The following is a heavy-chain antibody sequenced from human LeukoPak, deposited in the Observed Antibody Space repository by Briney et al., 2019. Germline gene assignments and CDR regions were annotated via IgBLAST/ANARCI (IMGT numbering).Heavy chain of an antibody. Sequence: GGSLRLSCAASGLTFTSYAMHWVRQAPGKGLEYVSAISNNGSSTYYANSVKGRFTISRDNSKNALYLQMGSLRAEDMAVHYCARDRDGYSQFDYWGQGTLVTVSS. CDR1: GLTFTSYA. D-gene: IGHD5-24*01. CDR3: ARDRDGYSQFDY. CDR2: ISNNGSST. J-gene: IGHJ4*02. V-gene: IGHV3-64*01.